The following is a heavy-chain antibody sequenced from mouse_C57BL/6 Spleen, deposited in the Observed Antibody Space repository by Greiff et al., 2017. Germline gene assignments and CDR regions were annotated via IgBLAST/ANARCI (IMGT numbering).Heavy chain of an antibody. V-gene: IGHV5-17*01. CDR2: ISSGSSTI. Sequence: EVKLVESGGGLVKPGGSLKLSCAASGFTFSDYGMHWVRQAPEKGLEWVAYISSGSSTIYYADTVKGRFTISRDNAKNTLFLQMTSLRSEDTAMYYCAREDYDDGAWFAYWGQGTLVTVSA. J-gene: IGHJ3*01. CDR3: AREDYDDGAWFAY. CDR1: GFTFSDYG. D-gene: IGHD2-4*01.